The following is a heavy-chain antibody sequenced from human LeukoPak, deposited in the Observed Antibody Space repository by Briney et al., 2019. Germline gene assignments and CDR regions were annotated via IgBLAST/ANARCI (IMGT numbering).Heavy chain of an antibody. V-gene: IGHV3-66*01. D-gene: IGHD6-13*01. CDR3: VRGVGVSRFNYFDP. CDR1: GFTVSSNY. CDR2: IYSGGST. Sequence: SGGSLRLSCAASGFTVSSNYMSWVRQAPGKGLEWVSLIYSGGSTYYADSVKGRFTIFRDSSKNTLFLQMNSLRDDDTAVYYCVRGVGVSRFNYFDPWGQGTLVIVSS. J-gene: IGHJ5*02.